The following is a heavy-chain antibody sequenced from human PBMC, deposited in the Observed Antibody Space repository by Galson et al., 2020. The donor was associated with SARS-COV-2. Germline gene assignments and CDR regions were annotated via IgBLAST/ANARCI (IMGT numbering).Heavy chain of an antibody. D-gene: IGHD1-1*01. CDR2: INRDGTQE. V-gene: IGHV3-7*01. CDR1: GFTFRGYW. J-gene: IGHJ4*02. Sequence: GGSLRLSCTASGFTFRGYWMTWVRQPPGRGLEWVAYINRDGTQEDYMDSARGRFTIFRDNVESSVYLQMNSLRAADSAVYYCARIIPSGYYDHWGQGTLVTVSS. CDR3: ARIIPSGYYDH.